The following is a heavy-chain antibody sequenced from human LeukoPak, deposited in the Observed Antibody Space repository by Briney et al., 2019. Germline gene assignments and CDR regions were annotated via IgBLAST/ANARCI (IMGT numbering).Heavy chain of an antibody. CDR1: GFTFSSYA. Sequence: SGGSLRLSCAASGFTFSSYAMHWVRQAPGKGLEWVAVISYDGSNKYYADSVKGRFTISRDNSKNTLYLQMNSLRAEDTAVYYCARSMAGYYYDSSGPLDYWGQGTLVTVSS. V-gene: IGHV3-30*04. D-gene: IGHD3-22*01. CDR3: ARSMAGYYYDSSGPLDY. CDR2: ISYDGSNK. J-gene: IGHJ4*02.